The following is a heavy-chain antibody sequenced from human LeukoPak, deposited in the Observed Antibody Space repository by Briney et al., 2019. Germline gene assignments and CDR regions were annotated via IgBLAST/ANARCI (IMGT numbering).Heavy chain of an antibody. J-gene: IGHJ6*03. CDR1: GYSFTSYW. CDR3: ARLPGGGIAANPDDYYYYMDV. CDR2: IYPGDSDT. Sequence: GESLKISCKGSGYSFTSYWIGWVRQVPGKGLEWMGIIYPGDSDTRYSPSFQGQVTISADKSISTAYLQWSSLKASDTAMYYCARLPGGGIAANPDDYYYYMDVWGKGTTVTVSS. V-gene: IGHV5-51*01. D-gene: IGHD6-13*01.